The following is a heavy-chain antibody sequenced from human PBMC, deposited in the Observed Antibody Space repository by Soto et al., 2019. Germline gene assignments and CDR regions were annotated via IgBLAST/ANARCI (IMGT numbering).Heavy chain of an antibody. CDR1: GFTFSSYS. Sequence: PGGSLRLSCAASGFTFSSYSMNWVRQAPGKGLEWVSSISSSSSYIYYADSVEGRFTISRDNAKNSLYLQMNSLRAEDTAVYYCARVGGWYPISYYYGMDVWGQGTTVTVSS. CDR2: ISSSSSYI. V-gene: IGHV3-21*01. J-gene: IGHJ6*02. CDR3: ARVGGWYPISYYYGMDV. D-gene: IGHD6-19*01.